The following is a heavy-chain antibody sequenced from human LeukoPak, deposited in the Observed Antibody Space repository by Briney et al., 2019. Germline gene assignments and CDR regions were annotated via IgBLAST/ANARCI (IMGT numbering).Heavy chain of an antibody. D-gene: IGHD3-10*01. CDR2: IKQDGSEK. CDR3: ARIRFGESYAPKSYYYYYMDV. Sequence: GGSLRLSCAASGFTLSSYWMSWVRQAPVKGLEWVANIKQDGSEKYYVDSVKGRFTISRDNAKNSLYLQMNRLRVEDTAVYYCARIRFGESYAPKSYYYYYMDVWGIGTTVTISS. CDR1: GFTLSSYW. V-gene: IGHV3-7*01. J-gene: IGHJ6*03.